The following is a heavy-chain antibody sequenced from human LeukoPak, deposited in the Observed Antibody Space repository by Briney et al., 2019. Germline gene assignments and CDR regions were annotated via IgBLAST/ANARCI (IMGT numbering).Heavy chain of an antibody. CDR2: LYNGGST. CDR1: GASLSSDY. CDR3: ARPGYSSGWYGD. V-gene: IGHV4-59*01. Sequence: PSETLSLTCTVSGASLSSDYWTCIRQPPGKGLECIGDLYNGGSTNYNPSLKSRVTISVDMSKNQFSLKLRSVTAADTAVYYCARPGYSSGWYGDWGQGTLVTVSS. J-gene: IGHJ4*02. D-gene: IGHD6-19*01.